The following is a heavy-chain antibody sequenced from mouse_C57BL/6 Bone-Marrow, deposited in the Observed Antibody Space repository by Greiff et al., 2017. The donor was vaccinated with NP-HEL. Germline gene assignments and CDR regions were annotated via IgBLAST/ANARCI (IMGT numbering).Heavy chain of an antibody. D-gene: IGHD1-1*01. V-gene: IGHV1-61*01. CDR1: GYTFTSYW. Sequence: QVQLQQPGAELVRPGSSVKLSCKASGYTFTSYWMAWVKQRPGQGLEWIGNIYPSDSETHYNQKFKDKATLTVDNSSSTAYMQLSSLTSEDSAVYYCARWGRYGSSPYYFDYWGQGTTLTVSS. CDR2: IYPSDSET. CDR3: ARWGRYGSSPYYFDY. J-gene: IGHJ2*01.